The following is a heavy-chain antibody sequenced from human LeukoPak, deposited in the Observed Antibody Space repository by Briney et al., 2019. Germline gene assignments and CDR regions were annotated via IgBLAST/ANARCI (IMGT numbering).Heavy chain of an antibody. V-gene: IGHV3-74*01. CDR2: INSDGSGT. CDR1: GFTFSSYW. Sequence: GGSLRLSCTASGFTFSSYWMLWVRQAPGKGLVRVSRINSDGSGTSYADSVKGRFTISRDNAKNTLYLQMNSLRAEDTAMYYCARDRLTNDAFDIWGQGTMVTVSS. CDR3: ARDRLTNDAFDI. D-gene: IGHD2-8*01. J-gene: IGHJ3*02.